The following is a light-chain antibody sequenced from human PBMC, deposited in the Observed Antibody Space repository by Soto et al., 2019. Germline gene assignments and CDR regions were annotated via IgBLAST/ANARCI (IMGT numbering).Light chain of an antibody. V-gene: IGKV4-1*01. Sequence: DIVMTQSPDSLAVSLGERATINCKSSQSVLYSSDNKNYLTWYQQKPGQPPKLLISWASTRESGVPDRFSGSGFGTDFTLTISTLQAEDVAVYYCQQYYTTPYTFGQGTKLEI. CDR3: QQYYTTPYT. CDR1: QSVLYSSDNKNY. CDR2: WAS. J-gene: IGKJ2*01.